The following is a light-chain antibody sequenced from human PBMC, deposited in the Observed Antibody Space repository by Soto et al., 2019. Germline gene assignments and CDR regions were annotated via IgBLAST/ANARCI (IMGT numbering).Light chain of an antibody. CDR3: QHYKSYLEA. J-gene: IGKJ1*01. CDR1: QTIRSW. V-gene: IGKV1-5*03. CDR2: KRS. Sequence: DIQMTQSPSTLTGSVGVRVTLTFQASQTIRSWLVWYQQKPGTAPKLMSYKRSCIRSGRPSRYSGSGSGTEFTLTISSLQPDAFAPYYCQHYKSYLEAFGQGTKGDIK.